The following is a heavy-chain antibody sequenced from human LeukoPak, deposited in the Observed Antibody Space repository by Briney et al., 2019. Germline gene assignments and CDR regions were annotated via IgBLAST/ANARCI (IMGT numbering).Heavy chain of an antibody. D-gene: IGHD5-18*01. CDR2: ISTNWGST. Sequence: GGSLRLCCAASGFTFSSYAMHWVRQAPGKRLEYVSGISTNWGSTYYAYSVKGRFTISRDNSKNTLFLQMGSLRDDDMVVYYCAKGGGRNTAMVWALDYWGQGTLVTVSS. V-gene: IGHV3-64*01. CDR3: AKGGGRNTAMVWALDY. J-gene: IGHJ4*02. CDR1: GFTFSSYA.